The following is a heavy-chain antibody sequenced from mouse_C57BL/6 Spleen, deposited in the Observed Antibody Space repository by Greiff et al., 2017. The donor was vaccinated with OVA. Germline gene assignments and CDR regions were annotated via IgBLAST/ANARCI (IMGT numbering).Heavy chain of an antibody. CDR3: ARKGDYYYGSSGYFDV. V-gene: IGHV5-17*01. Sequence: EVQGVESGGGLVKPGGSLKLSCAASGFTFSDYGMHWVRQAPEKGLEWVAYISSGSSTIYYADTVKGRFTLSRDNAKNTLFMQMTSLRSEDTAMYYCARKGDYYYGSSGYFDVWGTGTTVTVSS. J-gene: IGHJ1*03. CDR2: ISSGSSTI. CDR1: GFTFSDYG. D-gene: IGHD1-1*01.